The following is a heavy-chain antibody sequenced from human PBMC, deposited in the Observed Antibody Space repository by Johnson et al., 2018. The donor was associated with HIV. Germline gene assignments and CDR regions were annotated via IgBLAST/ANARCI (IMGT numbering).Heavy chain of an antibody. V-gene: IGHV3-30-3*01. CDR3: ARDLSMVVVANAFDI. D-gene: IGHD2-15*01. J-gene: IGHJ3*02. CDR2: ISYDGSNK. Sequence: QEQLVESGGGVVQPGRYLRLSCAASGFTFSSYAMHWVRQAPGKGLEWVAVISYDGSNKYYADSVKGRFTISRDNSKNTLYLQMNSLRAEDTAVYYCARDLSMVVVANAFDIWGQGTIVTVSS. CDR1: GFTFSSYA.